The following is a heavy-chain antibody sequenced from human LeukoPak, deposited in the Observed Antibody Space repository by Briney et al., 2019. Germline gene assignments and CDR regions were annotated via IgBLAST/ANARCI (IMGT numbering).Heavy chain of an antibody. V-gene: IGHV4-39*07. Sequence: SETLSLTCTVSGGSMRINDYYWGWLRQPPGEGLEWIGSTFYTGTAHYTPSLRSRVTISVDTSKNQFSLKLSSVTAADTAVYYCARRGWSLSTVYYYYYMDVWGKGTPVTVSS. CDR3: ARRGWSLSTVYYYYYMDV. D-gene: IGHD3-3*01. CDR2: TFYTGTA. J-gene: IGHJ6*03. CDR1: GGSMRINDYY.